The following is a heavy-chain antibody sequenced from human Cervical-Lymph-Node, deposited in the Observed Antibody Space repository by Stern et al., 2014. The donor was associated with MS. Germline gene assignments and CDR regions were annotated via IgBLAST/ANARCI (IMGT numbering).Heavy chain of an antibody. D-gene: IGHD6-13*01. J-gene: IGHJ1*01. CDR2: IFSGGST. CDR1: GFTVSTNY. V-gene: IGHV3-53*01. CDR3: ARGQQRLS. Sequence: EVQLVESGGGLIQPGGSLSLSCAASGFTVSTNYMSWVRQAPGKGLEWISVIFSGGSTDYADSVKGRFTISRDNSRNTMFLQMNSLRRDDTAVYYCARGQQRLSWGQGTLVTVSS.